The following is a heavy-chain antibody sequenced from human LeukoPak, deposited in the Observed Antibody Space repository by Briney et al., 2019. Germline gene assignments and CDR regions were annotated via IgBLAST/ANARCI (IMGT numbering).Heavy chain of an antibody. V-gene: IGHV4-31*03. D-gene: IGHD3-22*01. CDR1: GGSISSGGYY. CDR2: IYYSGST. Sequence: SETLSLTCTVSGGSISSGGYYWSWIRQHPGTGLEWIGYIYYSGSTYYNPSLKSRITISVDTSKNQFSLKLSSVTAADTAVYYCARVRLNYYDSSGYYSDAFDIWGQGTMVTVSS. CDR3: ARVRLNYYDSSGYYSDAFDI. J-gene: IGHJ3*02.